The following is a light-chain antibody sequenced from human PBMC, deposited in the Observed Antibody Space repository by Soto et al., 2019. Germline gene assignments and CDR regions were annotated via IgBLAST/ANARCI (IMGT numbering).Light chain of an antibody. J-gene: IGLJ2*01. CDR1: TSNIGSDT. Sequence: QSVLTQPPSASGTPGQRVTISCSGSTSNIGSDTVNWYQQLPGTAPKLLIYRNTQRPSGVPDRFSGSKSGASASLAISGRQSEDEDDYYCASWDDSLDVVVFGGGTKVTVL. V-gene: IGLV1-44*01. CDR2: RNT. CDR3: ASWDDSLDVVV.